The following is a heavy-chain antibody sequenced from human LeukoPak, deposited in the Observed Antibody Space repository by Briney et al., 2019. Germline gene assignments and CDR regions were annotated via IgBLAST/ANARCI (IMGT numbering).Heavy chain of an antibody. CDR1: GYTFTSYA. CDR2: INVGNGNT. D-gene: IGHD3-22*01. V-gene: IGHV1-3*01. CDR3: ASPLTSITNTMIAH. J-gene: IGHJ4*02. Sequence: ASVKVSCKASGYTFTSYAMHWVRQAPGQRLEWMGWINVGNGNTKYSQKFQGRVTITRDTSASTAYMELSSLRSEDTAVYYCASPLTSITNTMIAHWGQGTLVTVSS.